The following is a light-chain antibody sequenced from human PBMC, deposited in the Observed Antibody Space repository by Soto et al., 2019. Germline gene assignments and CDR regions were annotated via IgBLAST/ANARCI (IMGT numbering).Light chain of an antibody. CDR2: TNN. CDR3: AAWDDSLNGPV. CDR1: SSNIGSNN. V-gene: IGLV1-44*01. J-gene: IGLJ2*01. Sequence: QSVLTQPPSASGTPGQRVTISCAGSSSNIGSNNVNWYQQHPGTAPKLLIYTNNQRPSGVPDRFSGSKSGTSASLAISGLQSEDEADYYCAAWDDSLNGPVFGGGTKVTVL.